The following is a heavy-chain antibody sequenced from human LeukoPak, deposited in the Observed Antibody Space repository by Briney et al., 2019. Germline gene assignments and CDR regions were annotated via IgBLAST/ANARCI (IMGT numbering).Heavy chain of an antibody. D-gene: IGHD5-18*01. CDR1: GFTFSSCS. V-gene: IGHV3-21*01. J-gene: IGHJ4*02. CDR3: ARVERGYSYGSSDFDY. Sequence: GGSLRLSCAASGFTFSSCSMNWVRQAPGKGLEWVSSISSSSSYIYYADSVKGRFTISRDNAKNSLYLQMNSLRAEDTAVYYCARVERGYSYGSSDFDYWGQGTLVTVSS. CDR2: ISSSSSYI.